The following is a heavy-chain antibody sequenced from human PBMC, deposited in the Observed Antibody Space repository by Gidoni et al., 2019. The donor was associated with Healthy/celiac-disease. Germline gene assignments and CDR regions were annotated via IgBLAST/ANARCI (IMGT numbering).Heavy chain of an antibody. CDR2: ISSSGSTI. J-gene: IGHJ4*02. Sequence: EVQLVASGGGLVQPGGSLRLSCAASGFTFSSYEMNWVRQAPGKGLEWVSYISSSGSTIYYADSVKGRFTISRDNAKNSLYLQMNSLRAEDTAVYYCARKGVRGHYYDSSGYGNFDYWGQGTLVTVSS. D-gene: IGHD3-22*01. V-gene: IGHV3-48*03. CDR1: GFTFSSYE. CDR3: ARKGVRGHYYDSSGYGNFDY.